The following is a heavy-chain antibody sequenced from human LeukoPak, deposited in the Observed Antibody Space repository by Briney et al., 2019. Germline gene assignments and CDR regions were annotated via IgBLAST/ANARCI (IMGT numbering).Heavy chain of an antibody. CDR2: IXXGSSAX. CDR3: ATDRPHWAFDY. J-gene: IGHJ4*02. D-gene: IGHD7-27*01. CDR1: GFTFSXXX. V-gene: IGHV3-48*02. Sequence: GGSLRLSCXASGFTFSXXXXXXXXQAXXXXXXXVSYIXXGSSAXXXXXXXXXXXXXXRDNAKSSLYLQMNSLRDEDTAIYYCATDRPHWAFDYWGQGTLVTVSS.